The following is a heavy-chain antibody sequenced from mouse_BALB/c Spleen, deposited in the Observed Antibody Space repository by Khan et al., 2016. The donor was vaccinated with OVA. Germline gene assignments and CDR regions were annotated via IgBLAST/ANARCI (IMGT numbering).Heavy chain of an antibody. CDR2: INPYNGGT. V-gene: IGHV1-18*01. CDR1: GYSFTGYT. D-gene: IGHD2-14*01. CDR3: AREGYRYDGAWFAY. J-gene: IGHJ3*01. Sequence: VQLKESGPELVKPGASMKISCKASGYSFTGYTMNWVKQSHGKNLEWIGLINPYNGGTSYNQKFKGKATLTVDKSSSTAYMELLSLTSEDSAVYYCAREGYRYDGAWFAYWGQGTLVTVSA.